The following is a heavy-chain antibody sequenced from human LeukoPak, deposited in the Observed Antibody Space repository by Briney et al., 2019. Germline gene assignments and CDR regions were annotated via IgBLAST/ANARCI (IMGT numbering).Heavy chain of an antibody. D-gene: IGHD4-11*01. CDR2: INSNGGST. V-gene: IGHV3-20*04. Sequence: GGSLRLSCAVSGFTFDEYGMIWVRQAPGKGLEWVSAINSNGGSTGYADSVKGRFTMSRDNVKNSLYLQMDSLRAEDTALYYCARVQRWGYSNYFDYWGQGTLVTVSS. CDR1: GFTFDEYG. J-gene: IGHJ4*02. CDR3: ARVQRWGYSNYFDY.